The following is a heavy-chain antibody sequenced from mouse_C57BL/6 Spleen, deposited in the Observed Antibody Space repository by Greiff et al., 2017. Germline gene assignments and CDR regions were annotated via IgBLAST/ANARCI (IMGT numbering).Heavy chain of an antibody. CDR1: GYTFTSYW. J-gene: IGHJ2*01. Sequence: QVQLQQPGAELVMPGASVKLSCKASGYTFTSYWMHWVKQRPGQGLEWIGEIDPSDSYTNYNQKFKGKSTLTVDKSSSTAYMQLSSLTSEDSAVYYCARSGDGYSSDYWGQGTTLTVSS. CDR3: ARSGDGYSSDY. CDR2: IDPSDSYT. V-gene: IGHV1-69*01. D-gene: IGHD2-3*01.